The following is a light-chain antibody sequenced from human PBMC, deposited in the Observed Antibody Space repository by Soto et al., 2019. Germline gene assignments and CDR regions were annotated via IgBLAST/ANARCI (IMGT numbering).Light chain of an antibody. CDR3: QQSYSTPFT. V-gene: IGKV1-39*01. CDR1: QRISYY. J-gene: IGKJ5*01. CDR2: AAS. Sequence: DIQMTQSPSSLSAAVGDRFTITGGASQRISYYLNWFQQKPGRAPKLLIYAASSLEAGVPSRYSGSGSGTDFTLTISSLQPEDFATYYCQQSYSTPFTFGQGTRLEIK.